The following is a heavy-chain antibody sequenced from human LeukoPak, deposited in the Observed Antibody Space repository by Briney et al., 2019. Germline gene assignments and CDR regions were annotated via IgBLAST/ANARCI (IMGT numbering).Heavy chain of an antibody. Sequence: GGSLRLSCAASGFTFDDYAMHWVRQAPGKGLEWVSGISWNSGSMGYADSVKGRFTISRDNAKNSLYLEMNSLRAEDTALYYCAKDIGSSSWYLGNWGQGTLVTVSS. CDR1: GFTFDDYA. J-gene: IGHJ4*02. CDR3: AKDIGSSSWYLGN. CDR2: ISWNSGSM. V-gene: IGHV3-9*01. D-gene: IGHD6-13*01.